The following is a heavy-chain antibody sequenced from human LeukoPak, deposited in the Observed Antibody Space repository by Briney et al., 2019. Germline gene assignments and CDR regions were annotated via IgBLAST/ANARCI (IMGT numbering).Heavy chain of an antibody. Sequence: PGGSLRLSCAASGFTFSSSAMSWVRQVPGKGLEWVSAISGSGGSTYYADSVKGRFTISRDNSKNTLYLQMNSLRAEDTAVYYCAKGTYSGSYYGAFDIWGQGTMVTVSS. CDR1: GFTFSSSA. V-gene: IGHV3-23*01. CDR2: ISGSGGST. CDR3: AKGTYSGSYYGAFDI. D-gene: IGHD1-26*01. J-gene: IGHJ3*02.